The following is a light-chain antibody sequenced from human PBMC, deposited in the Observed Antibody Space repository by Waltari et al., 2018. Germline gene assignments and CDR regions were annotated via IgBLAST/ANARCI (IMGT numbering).Light chain of an antibody. J-gene: IGKJ1*01. Sequence: TVRASQGISDNLAWYQKKPGRAPKLRIYAASTVQSGVPSRFSGSGSGTDFTLTISSLQPDDFATYYCQLLNSAQWTFGQGTKVEIK. CDR2: AAS. V-gene: IGKV1-9*01. CDR1: QGISDN. CDR3: QLLNSAQWT.